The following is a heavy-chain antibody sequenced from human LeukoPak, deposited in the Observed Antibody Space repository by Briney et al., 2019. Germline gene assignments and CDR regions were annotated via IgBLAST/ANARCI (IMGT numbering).Heavy chain of an antibody. D-gene: IGHD2-15*01. CDR2: INAGNGNT. CDR1: GYTFTSYA. J-gene: IGHJ5*02. CDR3: ARGAYCSGGSCYSRWFDP. V-gene: IGHV1-3*03. Sequence: ASVKVSCKASGYTFTSYAMHWVRQAPGQRLEWMGWINAGNGNTKYSQEFQGRVTITRDTSASTAYMELSSLRSEDMAVYYCARGAYCSGGSCYSRWFDPWGQGTLVTVSS.